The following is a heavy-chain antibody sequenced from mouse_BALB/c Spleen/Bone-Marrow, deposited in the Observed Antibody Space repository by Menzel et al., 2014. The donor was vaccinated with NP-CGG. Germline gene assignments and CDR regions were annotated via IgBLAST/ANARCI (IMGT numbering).Heavy chain of an antibody. Sequence: QVQLQQSGAELVKPGAPVKLSCKASGYTFTSYWMSWVKQRPGRGLEWIGRIDPSDSETHYNQKFKDKATLTVDKSSSTAYIQLSSLTSGDSAVYYCARALGDGYYYAMDYWGQGTSVTVSS. V-gene: IGHV1-74*01. CDR1: GYTFTSYW. D-gene: IGHD2-3*01. J-gene: IGHJ4*01. CDR2: IDPSDSET. CDR3: ARALGDGYYYAMDY.